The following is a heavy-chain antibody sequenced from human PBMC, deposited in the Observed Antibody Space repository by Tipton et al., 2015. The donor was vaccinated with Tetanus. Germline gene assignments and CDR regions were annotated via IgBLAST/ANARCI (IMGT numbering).Heavy chain of an antibody. D-gene: IGHD2-8*01. CDR2: IHPSGIT. Sequence: TLSLTCAVSGGYISDKWWNWVRQPPGKGLEWIGEIHPSGITNYNPSLKSRVTISVDTSTNQFSLKLSSVTAADTAVYYCAKVPWEGVYANWFDPWGQGTLVTVSS. CDR3: AKVPWEGVYANWFDP. CDR1: GGYISDKW. J-gene: IGHJ5*02. V-gene: IGHV4-4*02.